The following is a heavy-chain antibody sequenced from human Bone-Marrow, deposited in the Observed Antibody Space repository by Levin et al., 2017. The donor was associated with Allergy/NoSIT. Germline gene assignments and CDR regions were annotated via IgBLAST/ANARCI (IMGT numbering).Heavy chain of an antibody. V-gene: IGHV3-23*01. CDR3: AKYQSSSSRRDGVDV. D-gene: IGHD6-6*01. CDR1: AFTFSNYA. CDR2: VGARSEAT. J-gene: IGHJ6*02. Sequence: ASVKVSCAASAFTFSNYAMTWVRQAPGKGLEWVSVVGARSEATYYADSVKGRFTTSRDNSRNTLFLQMNNLRAEDTAVYYCAKYQSSSSRRDGVDVWGQGTTVTVSS.